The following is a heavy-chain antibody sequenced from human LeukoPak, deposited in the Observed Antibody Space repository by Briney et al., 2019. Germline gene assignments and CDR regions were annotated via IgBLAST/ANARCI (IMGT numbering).Heavy chain of an antibody. Sequence: SETLSLTCAVYGGSFSGYYWSWIRQPPGKGLEWIGEINHSGSTDYNPSLKSRVTISVDTSKNQFSLKLSSVTAADTAVYYCASTTIFGVVIINYWGQGTLVTVSS. CDR3: ASTTIFGVVIINY. V-gene: IGHV4-34*01. D-gene: IGHD3-3*01. CDR2: INHSGST. CDR1: GGSFSGYY. J-gene: IGHJ4*02.